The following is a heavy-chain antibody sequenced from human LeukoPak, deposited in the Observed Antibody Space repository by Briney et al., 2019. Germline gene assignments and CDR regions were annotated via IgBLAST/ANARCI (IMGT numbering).Heavy chain of an antibody. CDR2: INPSGGST. CDR1: GYRFTSYY. J-gene: IGHJ5*02. CDR3: AREGFLHYYDSSAWFDP. D-gene: IGHD3-22*01. V-gene: IGHV1-46*01. Sequence: ASVKVSCKASGYRFTSYYMHWVRQAPGQGLEWMGIINPSGGSTSYAQKFQGRVTMTRDTSTSTVYMELSSLRSEDTAVYYCAREGFLHYYDSSAWFDPWGQGTLVTVSS.